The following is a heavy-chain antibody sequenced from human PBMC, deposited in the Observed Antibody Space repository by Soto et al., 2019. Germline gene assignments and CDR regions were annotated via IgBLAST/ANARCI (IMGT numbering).Heavy chain of an antibody. D-gene: IGHD2-15*01. J-gene: IGHJ3*02. CDR2: ISGNSNTI. CDR3: ARDLVSGNGPDAFGI. V-gene: IGHV3-48*02. CDR1: GFTFSYFT. Sequence: GGSLRLSCAASGFTFSYFTMNWVRRAPGKGLEWVSYISGNSNTIYYAESVKGQFAISRDNAKSSLKLQMNSKRDEDTAVYYCARDLVSGNGPDAFGIWGQGTMVTVSS.